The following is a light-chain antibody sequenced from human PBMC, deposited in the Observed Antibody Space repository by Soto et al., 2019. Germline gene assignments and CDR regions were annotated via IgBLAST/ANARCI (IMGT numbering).Light chain of an antibody. CDR3: ATWDSSLSAWL. Sequence: QSVLTQPPSVSAAPGQKVTISCSGGSSNIGNNYVSWYQQVAGTAPKLLIFDNNKRPSGIPDRFSGSKSGTSATLGIAGLQTGDAADYDSATWDSSLSAWLFGGGTKLTVL. CDR2: DNN. V-gene: IGLV1-51*01. J-gene: IGLJ3*02. CDR1: SSNIGNNY.